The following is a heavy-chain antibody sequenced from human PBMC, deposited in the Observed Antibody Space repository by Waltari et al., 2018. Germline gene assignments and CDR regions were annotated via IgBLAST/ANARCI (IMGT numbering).Heavy chain of an antibody. V-gene: IGHV3-21*01. CDR3: ARSPLGVVITNWFDP. D-gene: IGHD3-3*01. Sequence: EVQLVESGGGLVKPGGSLRLSCAASGFTFSSYSMNWVRQAPGKGLEWVSSISSSSSYIDYADSVKGRFTISRDNAKNSLYLQMNSLRAEDTAVYYCARSPLGVVITNWFDPWGQGTLVTVSS. J-gene: IGHJ5*02. CDR1: GFTFSSYS. CDR2: ISSSSSYI.